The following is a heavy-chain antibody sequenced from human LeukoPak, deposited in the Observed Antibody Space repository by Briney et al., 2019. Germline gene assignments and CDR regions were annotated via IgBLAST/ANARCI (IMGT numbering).Heavy chain of an antibody. D-gene: IGHD5-18*01. CDR2: MNPNGGNT. Sequence: MGWMNPNGGNTGYAQKFQGRVTMTRNTSISTAYMELSSLRSEDTAVYYCARGYSYDPFFDYWGQGTLVTVSS. CDR3: ARGYSYDPFFDY. J-gene: IGHJ4*02. V-gene: IGHV1-8*01.